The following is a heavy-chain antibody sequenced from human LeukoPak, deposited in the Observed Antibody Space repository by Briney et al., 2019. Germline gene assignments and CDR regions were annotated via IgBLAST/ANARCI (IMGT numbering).Heavy chain of an antibody. CDR1: GYSISSSYY. Sequence: SETLSLTCTVSGYSISSSYYWSWIRQPPGKGLEWIGEINHSGSTNYNPSLKSRVTISVDTSKNQFSLKLSSVTAADTAVYYCAREDTAHLYYFDYWGQGTLVTVSS. CDR2: INHSGST. CDR3: AREDTAHLYYFDY. D-gene: IGHD5-18*01. J-gene: IGHJ4*02. V-gene: IGHV4-38-2*02.